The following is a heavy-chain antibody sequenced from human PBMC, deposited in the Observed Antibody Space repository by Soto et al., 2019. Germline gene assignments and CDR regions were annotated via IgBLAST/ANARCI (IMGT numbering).Heavy chain of an antibody. CDR3: ARGVRFIALNRPPEHGRDV. CDR2: IIPIFGTA. J-gene: IGHJ6*02. V-gene: IGHV1-69*01. D-gene: IGHD3-3*01. Sequence: QVQLVQSGAEVKKPGSSVKVSCKASGGTFSSYAISWVRQAPGQGLEWMGGIIPIFGTANYAQKFQGRVRITSDESRSTAYMERSSRRPGDTAGYYFARGVRFIALNRPPEHGRDVWGQGTTVTVSS. CDR1: GGTFSSYA.